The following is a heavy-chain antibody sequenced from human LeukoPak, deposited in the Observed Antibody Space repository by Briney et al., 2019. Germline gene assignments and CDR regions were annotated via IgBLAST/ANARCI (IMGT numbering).Heavy chain of an antibody. V-gene: IGHV3-33*01. J-gene: IGHJ4*02. CDR1: GFTFSSYG. CDR3: ARSPQSQLQYSSSWYGWWYFDY. Sequence: GSLRLSCAASGFTFSSYGMHWVRQAPGKGLEWVAVIWYDGSNKYYADSVKGRFTISRDNSKNTLYLQMNSLRAEDTAVYYCARSPQSQLQYSSSWYGWWYFDYWGQGTLVTVSS. D-gene: IGHD6-13*01. CDR2: IWYDGSNK.